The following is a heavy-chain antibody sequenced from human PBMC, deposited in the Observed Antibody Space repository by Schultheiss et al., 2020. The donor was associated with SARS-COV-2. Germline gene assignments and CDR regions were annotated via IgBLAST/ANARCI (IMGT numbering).Heavy chain of an antibody. J-gene: IGHJ4*02. Sequence: GESLKISCTTSGFTFGDYAMSWVRQAPGKGLDWVGFIRSKTYGGTTEYAASVKGRFTFSRDDSKSIAYLHMNSLKAEDTAVYYCIRGQISLMGGVYWGQGTLVTVSS. D-gene: IGHD1-26*01. V-gene: IGHV3-49*04. CDR3: IRGQISLMGGVY. CDR1: GFTFGDYA. CDR2: IRSKTYGGTT.